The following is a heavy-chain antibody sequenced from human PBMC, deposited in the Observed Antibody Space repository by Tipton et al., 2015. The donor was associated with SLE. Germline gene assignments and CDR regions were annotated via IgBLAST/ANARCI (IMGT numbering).Heavy chain of an antibody. D-gene: IGHD6-6*01. Sequence: QLVQSGGGLVQPGGSLRLSCAVSGFTINTNYMSWVRQAPGKGLEWIGEIYPTGRTDYNPSLMSRVTISVDTSKNQFSLKLSSVTAADTAVYYCARTLAAQIDYWGQGTLVTVSS. J-gene: IGHJ4*02. CDR3: ARTLAAQIDY. CDR2: IYPTGRT. V-gene: IGHV4-34*08. CDR1: GFTINTNY.